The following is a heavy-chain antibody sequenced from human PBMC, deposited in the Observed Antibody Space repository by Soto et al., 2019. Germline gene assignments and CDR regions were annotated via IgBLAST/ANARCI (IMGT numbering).Heavy chain of an antibody. V-gene: IGHV1-2*04. J-gene: IGHJ4*02. CDR3: ARDLSQTGDLSY. Sequence: ASVKVSCKASGYTFTGYYMHWVRQAPGQGLEWMGWINPNSGGTNYAQKFQGWVTMTRDTSISTAYMELSRLRSDDTTVYYCARDLSQTGDLSYWGQGTLVTVSS. CDR1: GYTFTGYY. D-gene: IGHD7-27*01. CDR2: INPNSGGT.